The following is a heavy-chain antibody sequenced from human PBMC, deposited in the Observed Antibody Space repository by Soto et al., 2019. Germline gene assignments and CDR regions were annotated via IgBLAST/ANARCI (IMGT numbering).Heavy chain of an antibody. CDR2: IYYSGST. V-gene: IGHV4-31*03. D-gene: IGHD3-10*01. J-gene: IGHJ4*02. CDR3: ARDSVWPHGSASS. CDR1: GSSINSGGYY. Sequence: PSETLSLTCTVSGSSINSGGYYWSWIRQHPGKGLEWIGYIYYSGSTYYNPSLKSRVTISVDTSKNQFSLKLSSVTAAATALYYCARDSVWPHGSASSWGQGTLVTVSS.